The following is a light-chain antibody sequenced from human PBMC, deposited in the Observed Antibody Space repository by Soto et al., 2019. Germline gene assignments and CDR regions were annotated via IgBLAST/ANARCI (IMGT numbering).Light chain of an antibody. Sequence: EVVLTQSPATLSLSPGERATLSCRASQSVSSYLAWYQQKPGQAPKLLIYDASDRATGIPARFSGSGSGTDVSLTISSLEPDDFAVYYCQQRSNWPLYTFGQGTKLEIK. CDR2: DAS. CDR3: QQRSNWPLYT. J-gene: IGKJ2*01. V-gene: IGKV3-11*01. CDR1: QSVSSY.